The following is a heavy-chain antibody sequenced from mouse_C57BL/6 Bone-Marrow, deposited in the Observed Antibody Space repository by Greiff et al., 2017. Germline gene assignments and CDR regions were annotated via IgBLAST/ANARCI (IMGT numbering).Heavy chain of an antibody. Sequence: VQLQQSGAELVKPGASVKLSCKASGYTFTSYWMQWVKQRPGQGLEWIGEIDPSDSYTNYHQKFKGKATLTVDTSSSTAYMQLSSLTSEDSAVYYCARWYDGYYHYAMDYWGQGTSVTVSS. CDR2: IDPSDSYT. CDR3: ARWYDGYYHYAMDY. CDR1: GYTFTSYW. D-gene: IGHD2-3*01. V-gene: IGHV1-50*01. J-gene: IGHJ4*01.